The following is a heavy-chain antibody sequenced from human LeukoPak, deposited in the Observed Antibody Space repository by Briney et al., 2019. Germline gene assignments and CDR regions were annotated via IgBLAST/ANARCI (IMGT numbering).Heavy chain of an antibody. V-gene: IGHV3-64D*09. CDR3: VKYGLSGTLDPRDYFDY. J-gene: IGHJ4*02. D-gene: IGHD6-19*01. CDR2: ISGNGGST. CDR1: GFTFSNYA. Sequence: PGGSLRLSCSASGFTFSNYAMHWVRQAPGKGLEYVSAISGNGGSTHFADSVEGRFTISRDNSKKTLYLQMSRLRAEDTAVYYCVKYGLSGTLDPRDYFDYWGQGTLVTVSS.